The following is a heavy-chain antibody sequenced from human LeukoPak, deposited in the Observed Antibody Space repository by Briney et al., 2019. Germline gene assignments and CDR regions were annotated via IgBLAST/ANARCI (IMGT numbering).Heavy chain of an antibody. J-gene: IGHJ4*02. CDR3: AKSVGGTGDPVDY. V-gene: IGHV3-23*01. CDR2: ISGRGGST. CDR1: GFTFSSHA. Sequence: GGSLRLSCAASGFTFSSHAMTWVRQAPGKGLEWVSNISGRGGSTYYADSVKGRFTISRDNSKNTLYLQMNSLRAEDTAVYYCAKSVGGTGDPVDYWGQGTLVIVSS. D-gene: IGHD6-19*01.